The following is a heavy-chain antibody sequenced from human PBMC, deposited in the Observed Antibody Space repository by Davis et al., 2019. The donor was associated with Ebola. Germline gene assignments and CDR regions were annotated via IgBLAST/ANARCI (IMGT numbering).Heavy chain of an antibody. CDR1: GYTFSSYG. Sequence: ASVKVSCKASGYTFSSYGISWVRQAPGQGLEWLGWIDTNTGNPTYAQGFTGRFVFSLDTSVSTAYLHISSLKAEDTTVYYCAREGNPVPFDYWGQGTLVTVSS. CDR3: AREGNPVPFDY. J-gene: IGHJ4*02. CDR2: IDTNTGNP. V-gene: IGHV7-4-1*02. D-gene: IGHD6-6*01.